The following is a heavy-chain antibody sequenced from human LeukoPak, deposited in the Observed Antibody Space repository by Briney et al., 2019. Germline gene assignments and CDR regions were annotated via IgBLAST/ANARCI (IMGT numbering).Heavy chain of an antibody. CDR2: IKQDGSEK. CDR3: ARGSSSWSLNGVKHAFDI. CDR1: GFTFSSYW. J-gene: IGHJ3*02. Sequence: PGGSLRLSCAASGFTFSSYWMSWVRQAPGKGLEWVANIKQDGSEKYYVDSVKGRFTISRDNAKNSLYLQMNSLRAEDTAVYYCARGSSSWSLNGVKHAFDIWGQGTMVTVSS. D-gene: IGHD6-13*01. V-gene: IGHV3-7*01.